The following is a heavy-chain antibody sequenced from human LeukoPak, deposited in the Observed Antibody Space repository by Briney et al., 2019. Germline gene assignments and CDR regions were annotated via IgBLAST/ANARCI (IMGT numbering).Heavy chain of an antibody. CDR2: IYYSGST. CDR3: AREPSIAAADY. Sequence: SETLSLTCTVSGGPISSGDYYWSWIRQPPGKGLEWIGYIYYSGSTHYNPSLKSRVTISVDTSKNQFSLKLSSVTAADTAVYYCAREPSIAAADYWGQGTLVTVSS. D-gene: IGHD6-13*01. J-gene: IGHJ4*02. V-gene: IGHV4-30-4*08. CDR1: GGPISSGDYY.